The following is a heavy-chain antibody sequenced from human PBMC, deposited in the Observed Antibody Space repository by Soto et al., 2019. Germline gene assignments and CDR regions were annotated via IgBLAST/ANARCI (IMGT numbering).Heavy chain of an antibody. J-gene: IGHJ6*02. CDR1: GGSVSSGSYY. D-gene: IGHD3-10*01. CDR2: VYYSGST. V-gene: IGHV4-61*01. CDR3: ARSPNYYYYGFDV. Sequence: SETLSLTCTVSGGSVSSGSYYWSWIRQPPGKGLEWIAYVYYSGSTNYNPSLKSRATISVDTSKSQVSLTLTSMTAADAALYYCARSPNYYYYGFDVWGQGTAVTVSS.